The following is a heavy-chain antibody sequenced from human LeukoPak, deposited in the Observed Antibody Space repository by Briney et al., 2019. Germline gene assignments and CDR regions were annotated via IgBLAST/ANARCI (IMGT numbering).Heavy chain of an antibody. Sequence: AGGSLRLSCAASGFTFSSYAMSWVRQAPGKGLEWVSAISGSGGSTYYADSVKGRFTISRDNSKNTLYLQMNSLRAEDTAVYYCANGAMTTVTLYYFDYWGQGTLVTVSS. CDR3: ANGAMTTVTLYYFDY. V-gene: IGHV3-23*01. CDR2: ISGSGGST. J-gene: IGHJ4*02. CDR1: GFTFSSYA. D-gene: IGHD4-17*01.